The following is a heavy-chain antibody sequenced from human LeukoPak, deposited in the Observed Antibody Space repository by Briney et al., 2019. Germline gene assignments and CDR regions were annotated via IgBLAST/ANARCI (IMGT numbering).Heavy chain of an antibody. Sequence: ASVKVSCKXSGYTFTGYYMHWVRQAPGQGLEGMGRINPNSGGTNYAQKFQGRVTMTRDTSISTAYMELSRLRSDDTAVYYCARDFGQWLLPDAFDIWGQGTMVTVSS. CDR3: ARDFGQWLLPDAFDI. CDR1: GYTFTGYY. CDR2: INPNSGGT. D-gene: IGHD6-19*01. J-gene: IGHJ3*02. V-gene: IGHV1-2*06.